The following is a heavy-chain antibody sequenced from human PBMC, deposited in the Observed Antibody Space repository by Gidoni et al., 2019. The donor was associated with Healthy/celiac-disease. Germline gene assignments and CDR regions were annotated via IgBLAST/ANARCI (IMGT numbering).Heavy chain of an antibody. Sequence: QVQLQESGPGLVKPSDTLSLPCTVSGGSISRYYWSWIRQPPGKGLEWIGYIYYSGSTNYNPSLKSRVSISVDTSKNQFSLKLSSVTAADTAVYYCARHDSVDCSGGSCYSLDVWGQGTTVTVSS. D-gene: IGHD2-15*01. CDR3: ARHDSVDCSGGSCYSLDV. J-gene: IGHJ6*02. V-gene: IGHV4-59*08. CDR2: IYYSGST. CDR1: GGSISRYY.